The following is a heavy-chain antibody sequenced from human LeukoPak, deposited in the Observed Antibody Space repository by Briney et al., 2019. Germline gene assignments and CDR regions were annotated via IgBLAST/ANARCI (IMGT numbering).Heavy chain of an antibody. J-gene: IGHJ3*02. V-gene: IGHV4-39*07. D-gene: IGHD3-22*01. Sequence: WFRQAPGKGLEWIGSIYYSGSTYYNPSLKSRVTISVDTSKNQFSLKLSSVTAADTAVYYCARVSGITMIVVVNSDAFDIWGQGTMVTVSS. CDR2: IYYSGST. CDR3: ARVSGITMIVVVNSDAFDI.